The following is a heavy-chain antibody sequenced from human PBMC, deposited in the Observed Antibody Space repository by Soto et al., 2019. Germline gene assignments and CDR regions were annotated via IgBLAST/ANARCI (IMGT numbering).Heavy chain of an antibody. CDR2: ITHEGGVT. Sequence: EVQLVESGGGLIQAGGSLRLSCVASVGNYEMNWVRQAPGKGLAWLALITHEGGVTHYADSVKGRFTISRDNAKNTLYLQMNSLRDDDTSIYYCARGWVEGTHFDSWGQGALVTVSS. V-gene: IGHV3-48*03. J-gene: IGHJ4*02. CDR1: VGNYE. D-gene: IGHD2-15*01. CDR3: ARGWVEGTHFDS.